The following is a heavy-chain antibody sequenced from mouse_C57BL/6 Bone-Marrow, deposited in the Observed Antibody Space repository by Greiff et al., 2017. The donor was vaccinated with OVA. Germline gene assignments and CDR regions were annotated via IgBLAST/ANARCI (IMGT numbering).Heavy chain of an antibody. CDR1: GFTFSDYY. J-gene: IGHJ1*03. CDR3: ARQSTPGYFDV. CDR2: ISNGGGST. Sequence: EVKLMESGGGLVQPGGSLKLSCAASGFTFSDYYMYWVRQTPEKRLEWVAYISNGGGSTYYPDTVKGRFTISRDNAKNTLYLQMSRLKSEDTAMYYCARQSTPGYFDVWGTGTTVTVSS. V-gene: IGHV5-12*01. D-gene: IGHD5-1*01.